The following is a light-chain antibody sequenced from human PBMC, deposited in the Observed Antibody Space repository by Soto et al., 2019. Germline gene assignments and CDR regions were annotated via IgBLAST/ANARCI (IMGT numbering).Light chain of an antibody. CDR2: GAS. J-gene: IGKJ4*01. V-gene: IGKV3-20*01. Sequence: EIVLTQSPGTLSLSPGERATLSCRASQSCSSYLAWYQQKPGQAPRLLMYGASSRATGTPDRFSGSGSGTDFTLTLSRLEPEDFAVYYCQQYGSSPLTFGGGTKVDX. CDR1: QSCSSY. CDR3: QQYGSSPLT.